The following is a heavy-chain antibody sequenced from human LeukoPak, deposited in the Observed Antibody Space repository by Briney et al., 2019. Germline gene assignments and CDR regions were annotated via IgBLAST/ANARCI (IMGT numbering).Heavy chain of an antibody. V-gene: IGHV4-59*01. J-gene: IGHJ5*02. Sequence: SETLSLTCTVSGGSINPYYWSWVRQPPGKGLEWIGYRYYSGTIDYNPSLRSRVTISVDASKNQFSLRLASVTAADTAIYYCARGSPVADHWGQGTLVTVSS. CDR2: RYYSGTI. CDR1: GGSINPYY. CDR3: ARGSPVADH.